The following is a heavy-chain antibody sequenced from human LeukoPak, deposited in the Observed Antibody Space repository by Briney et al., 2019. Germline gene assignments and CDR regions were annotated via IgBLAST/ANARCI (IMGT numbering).Heavy chain of an antibody. Sequence: GGSLRLSCAASGFTFSNPWMSWVRQAPGKGLEWVGRIKSKTDGGTTDYAAPVKGRFTISRDDSKNTLYLQMNSLETEDTAVYYCTTFGHCSSTSCYSGWGQGTLVTVSS. CDR1: GFTFSNPW. CDR3: TTFGHCSSTSCYSG. V-gene: IGHV3-15*01. CDR2: IKSKTDGGTT. D-gene: IGHD2-2*01. J-gene: IGHJ4*02.